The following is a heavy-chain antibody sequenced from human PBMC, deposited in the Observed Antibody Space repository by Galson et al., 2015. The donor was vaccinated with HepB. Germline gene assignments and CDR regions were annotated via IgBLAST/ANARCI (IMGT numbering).Heavy chain of an antibody. V-gene: IGHV1-58*01. CDR1: GYTFTSSA. D-gene: IGHD5-12*01. J-gene: IGHJ3*02. CDR3: AAGGVVATSVRAFDI. Sequence: SVKVSCKASGYTFTSSAVQWVRQARGQRLEWIGWIVVGSGNTNYAQKFQERVTITRDMSTSTAYMELSSLRSEDTAVYYCAAGGVVATSVRAFDIWGQGTMVTVSS. CDR2: IVVGSGNT.